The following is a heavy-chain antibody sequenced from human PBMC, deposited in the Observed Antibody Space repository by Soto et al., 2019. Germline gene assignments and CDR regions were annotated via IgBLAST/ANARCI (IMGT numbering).Heavy chain of an antibody. CDR3: AREDFGVALNWFDP. V-gene: IGHV1-58*01. D-gene: IGHD3-3*01. CDR2: IIVGSGNT. CDR1: GFTFTSSA. Sequence: SVQVSCKASGFTFTSSAVQWVRQAPGQRLEWIGRIIVGSGNTNYAQKFQDRVTITTDKSTSTAYMELSSLRSEDTAVYYCAREDFGVALNWFDPWGQGTLVTVS. J-gene: IGHJ5*02.